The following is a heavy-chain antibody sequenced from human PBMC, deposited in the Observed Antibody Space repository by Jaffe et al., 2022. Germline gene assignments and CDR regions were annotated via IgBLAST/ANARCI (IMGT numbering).Heavy chain of an antibody. V-gene: IGHV3-48*01. CDR2: ISSSSSTI. Sequence: EVQLVESGGGLVQPGGSLRLSCAASGFTFSSYSMNWVRQAPGKGLEWVSYISSSSSTIYYADSVKGRFTISRDNAKNSLYLQMNSLRAEDTAVYYCARDLRVAATHWGQGTLVTVSS. J-gene: IGHJ4*02. CDR1: GFTFSSYS. D-gene: IGHD2-15*01. CDR3: ARDLRVAATH.